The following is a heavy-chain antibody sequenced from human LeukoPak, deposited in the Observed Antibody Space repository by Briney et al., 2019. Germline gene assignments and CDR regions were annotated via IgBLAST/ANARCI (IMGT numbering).Heavy chain of an antibody. CDR1: GDSVSSNSAA. D-gene: IGHD6-19*01. Sequence: SQTLSLTCAISGDSVSSNSAAWNWIRQSPSSGLEWLGRTYYRSKWYNDYAVSVKSRITINPDTSKNQFSLQLNSVTPEDTAVYYCARDRGSGWYWGSAFDYWGQGTLVTVSS. CDR3: ARDRGSGWYWGSAFDY. V-gene: IGHV6-1*01. CDR2: TYYRSKWYN. J-gene: IGHJ4*02.